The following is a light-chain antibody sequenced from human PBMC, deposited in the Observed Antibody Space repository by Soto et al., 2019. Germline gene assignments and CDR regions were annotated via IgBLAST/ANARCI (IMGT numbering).Light chain of an antibody. CDR3: SSYTRSSFVV. J-gene: IGLJ2*01. Sequence: QSVLTQPASVSGSPGQSITISCTGTSSDVGGYNYVSCYQQQPGKAPKLMIYEVSNRPSGVSNRFSGSKSGNTASLNISGLQAEDEADYYCSSYTRSSFVVFGGGTKLTVL. CDR2: EVS. V-gene: IGLV2-14*01. CDR1: SSDVGGYNY.